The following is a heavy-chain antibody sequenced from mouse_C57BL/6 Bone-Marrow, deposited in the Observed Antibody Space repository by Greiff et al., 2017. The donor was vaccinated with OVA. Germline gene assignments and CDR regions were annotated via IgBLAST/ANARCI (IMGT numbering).Heavy chain of an antibody. CDR3: ARDPRDYYGSSYVAY. Sequence: EVQLQQSGPGLVKPSQSLSLTCSVTGYSITSGYYWNWIRQFPGNKLEWMGYISYDGSNNYNPSLKNRISITRDTSKNQFFLKLNSVTTEDTATYYCARDPRDYYGSSYVAYWGQGTLVTVSA. J-gene: IGHJ3*01. D-gene: IGHD1-1*01. CDR2: ISYDGSN. V-gene: IGHV3-6*01. CDR1: GYSITSGYY.